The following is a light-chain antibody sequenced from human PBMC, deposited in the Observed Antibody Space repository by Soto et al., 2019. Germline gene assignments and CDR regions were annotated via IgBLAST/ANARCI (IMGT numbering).Light chain of an antibody. Sequence: QSVLTQPPSVPGAPGQRVTISCTGSSSNIGAGYGVHWYQQFPGTAPKLLIYGNSNRPSGVPDRFSGSKSGTSASLAITGLQAEDEADYYCQSYDSSLSGVFGSGTKVTVL. J-gene: IGLJ1*01. CDR1: SSNIGAGYG. CDR2: GNS. V-gene: IGLV1-40*01. CDR3: QSYDSSLSGV.